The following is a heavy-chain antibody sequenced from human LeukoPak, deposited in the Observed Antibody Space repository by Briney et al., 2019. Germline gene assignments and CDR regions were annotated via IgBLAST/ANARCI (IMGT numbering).Heavy chain of an antibody. Sequence: SGTLSLTCGVSGYSISSGYQWAWIRQSPGKGLEWIGSIYHSGSAHYNPSLKSRVTISVETSKNQFSLNMYSVTAADTAVYYCARDPRWLTPDCTSTSCYENYFDPWGQGTLVTVSS. D-gene: IGHD2-2*01. V-gene: IGHV4-38-2*02. CDR1: GYSISSGYQ. CDR2: IYHSGSA. CDR3: ARDPRWLTPDCTSTSCYENYFDP. J-gene: IGHJ5*02.